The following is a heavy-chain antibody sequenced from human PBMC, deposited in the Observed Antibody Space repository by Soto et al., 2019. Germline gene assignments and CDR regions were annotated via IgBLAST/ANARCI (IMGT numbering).Heavy chain of an antibody. D-gene: IGHD3-10*01. CDR2: IYYSGST. CDR3: ARDLYVVRGVTATHYYCYYGMDV. J-gene: IGHJ6*02. Sequence: SETLSLTCTVSGGSISSGGYYWSWIRQHPGKGLEWIGYIYYSGSTYYNPSLKSRVTISVDTSKNQFSLKLSSVTAADTAVYYCARDLYVVRGVTATHYYCYYGMDVWGQGTTVTVSS. CDR1: GGSISSGGYY. V-gene: IGHV4-31*03.